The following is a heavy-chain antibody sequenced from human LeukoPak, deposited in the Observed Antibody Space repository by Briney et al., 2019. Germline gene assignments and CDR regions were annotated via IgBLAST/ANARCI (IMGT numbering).Heavy chain of an antibody. D-gene: IGHD3-9*01. V-gene: IGHV1-18*01. J-gene: IGHJ5*02. CDR1: GYTFSSYG. Sequence: ASVKVSCKTSGYTFSSYGISWLRQAPGQGLEWMGWISAYNGNTNYAQKLQGRVTMTTDTSTSTAYMELRSLRSDDTAVYYCARGPGHVLSRYFDWSQGNNWFDPWGQGTLVTVSS. CDR3: ARGPGHVLSRYFDWSQGNNWFDP. CDR2: ISAYNGNT.